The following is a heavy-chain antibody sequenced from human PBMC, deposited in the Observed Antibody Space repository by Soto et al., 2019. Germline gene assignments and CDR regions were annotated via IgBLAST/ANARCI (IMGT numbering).Heavy chain of an antibody. CDR2: IYYTGNT. CDR1: IGSISSYS. D-gene: IGHD6-19*01. Sequence: SVNLSHKCNVAIGSISSYSWSWIRQPPGKGLEWIGYIYYTGNTNYNPSLKSRVTISVDTSKNQFSLKLTSLTAADTAVYYCARARTSSAVDFDYWGQGTLVTGSS. J-gene: IGHJ4*02. CDR3: ARARTSSAVDFDY. V-gene: IGHV4-59*01.